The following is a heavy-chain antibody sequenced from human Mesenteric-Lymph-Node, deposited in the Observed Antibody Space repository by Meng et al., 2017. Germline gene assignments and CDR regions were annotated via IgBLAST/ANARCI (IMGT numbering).Heavy chain of an antibody. J-gene: IGHJ4*02. CDR2: VTYDGSDK. D-gene: IGHD2-2*01. Sequence: GGSLRLSCAASGFTFSSHAMHWVRQAPGKGLEWVAVVTYDGSDKFYADSVKGRFSISRDNSKDTLYLQMTSLRAEDTAIYYCAKSSRTSNYYFDYWGQGTLVTVSS. CDR1: GFTFSSHA. V-gene: IGHV3-30*07. CDR3: AKSSRTSNYYFDY.